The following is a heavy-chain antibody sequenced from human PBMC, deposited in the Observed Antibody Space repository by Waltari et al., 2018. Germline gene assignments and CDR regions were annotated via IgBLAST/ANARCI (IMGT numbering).Heavy chain of an antibody. V-gene: IGHV3-53*01. CDR3: ARGGSGSYYPDYFDY. D-gene: IGHD3-10*01. CDR2: IYTSGST. J-gene: IGHJ4*02. Sequence: RLSCAASGFTVSRNYMNWVRQAPGKGLEWVSVIYTSGSTFYADSVKGRFTISRDISKNTLYLQMNSLRGEDTAVYYCARGGSGSYYPDYFDYWGQGTLVTVSS. CDR1: GFTVSRNY.